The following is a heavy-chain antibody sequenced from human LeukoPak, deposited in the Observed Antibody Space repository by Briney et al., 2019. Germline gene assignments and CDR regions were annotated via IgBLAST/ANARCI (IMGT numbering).Heavy chain of an antibody. J-gene: IGHJ6*02. V-gene: IGHV3-33*01. CDR1: GFTFSSYG. D-gene: IGHD3-10*01. CDR3: ARDRLRGSGSYDGMDV. Sequence: PGGSLRLSCAASGFTFSSYGMHWVRQAPGKGLEWVAVIWYDGSNKYYADSVKGRFTISRDNSKNTLYLQMNSLRAEDTAVYYCARDRLRGSGSYDGMDVWGQGTTVTVSS. CDR2: IWYDGSNK.